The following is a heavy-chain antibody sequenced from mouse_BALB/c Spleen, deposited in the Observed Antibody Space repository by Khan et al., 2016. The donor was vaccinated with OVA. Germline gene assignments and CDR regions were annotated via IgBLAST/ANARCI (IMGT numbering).Heavy chain of an antibody. Sequence: QVRLQQSGAELVRPGSSVKISCKASGYTFSSSWMNWVKQRPGQGLEWIGQIFPGNDDADYNGKFKGKATLTADKSSRTAYMQLTSLTAEDSAVFFCSRYFGNRMVYWGRGTLVTVSA. V-gene: IGHV1-80*01. D-gene: IGHD1-1*01. CDR2: IFPGNDDA. J-gene: IGHJ3*01. CDR1: GYTFSSSW. CDR3: SRYFGNRMVY.